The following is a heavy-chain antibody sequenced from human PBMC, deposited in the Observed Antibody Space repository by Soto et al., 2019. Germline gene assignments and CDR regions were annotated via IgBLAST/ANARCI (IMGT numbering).Heavy chain of an antibody. J-gene: IGHJ4*02. CDR1: GFTFSSYA. CDR2: ISGSGGST. CDR3: AKAYDYSSVRAGHPELDY. V-gene: IGHV3-23*01. Sequence: GGSLRLSCAASGFTFSSYAMSWVRQAPGKGLEWVSAISGSGGSTYYADSVKGRFTISRDNSKNTLYLQMNSLRAEDTAVYYCAKAYDYSSVRAGHPELDYWGQGTLVTVSS. D-gene: IGHD4-4*01.